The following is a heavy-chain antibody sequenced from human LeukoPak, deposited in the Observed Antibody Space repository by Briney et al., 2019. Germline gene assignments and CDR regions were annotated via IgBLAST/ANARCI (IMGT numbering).Heavy chain of an antibody. Sequence: GRSLRLSCAASGFTFSNYEMNWVRQAPGKGLEWVSFISSTDTTTYYADSVKGRFTISRDNAKNSLFLQMNSLRVEDTAIYYCARERGGEDAFDIWGQGTLVTVSS. V-gene: IGHV3-48*03. J-gene: IGHJ3*02. CDR3: ARERGGEDAFDI. D-gene: IGHD7-27*01. CDR1: GFTFSNYE. CDR2: ISSTDTTT.